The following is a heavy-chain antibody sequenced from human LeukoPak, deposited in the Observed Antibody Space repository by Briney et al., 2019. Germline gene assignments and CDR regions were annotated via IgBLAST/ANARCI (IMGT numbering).Heavy chain of an antibody. V-gene: IGHV3-23*01. CDR3: YYYDSSGYTEYFQH. CDR1: GFTFSSCA. J-gene: IGHJ1*01. CDR2: ISGSGGST. Sequence: GGSLRLSCAASGFTFSSCAMTWVRQAPGKGLEWVSAISGSGGSTYYAGSVKGRFTISRDNSKNTLYLQMNSLRAEDTAVYYCYYYDSSGYTEYFQHWGQGTLVTVSS. D-gene: IGHD3-22*01.